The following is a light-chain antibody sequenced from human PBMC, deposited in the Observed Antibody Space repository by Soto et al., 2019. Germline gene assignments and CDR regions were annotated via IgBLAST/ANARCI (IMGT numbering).Light chain of an antibody. Sequence: VTHTCRADQSVSDYVGWYQQKPGQPPRLLFFDASSRASGVPHRFCAGGDGAKLTIFVGTLLLEDFAAYLCEQRVSWSPTFGGGTKVDIK. V-gene: IGKV3-11*01. CDR2: DAS. J-gene: IGKJ4*01. CDR1: QSVSDY. CDR3: EQRVSWSPT.